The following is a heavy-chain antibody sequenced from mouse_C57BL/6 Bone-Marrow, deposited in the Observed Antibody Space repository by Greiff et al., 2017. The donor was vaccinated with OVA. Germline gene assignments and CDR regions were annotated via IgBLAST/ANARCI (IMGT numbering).Heavy chain of an antibody. D-gene: IGHD1-1*01. J-gene: IGHJ3*01. CDR3: ARGRYYGSSPAWFAY. V-gene: IGHV1-53*01. Sequence: QVQLQQAGTELVKPGASVKLSCKASGYTFTSYWMHWVKQRPGQGLEWIGNINPSNGGTNYNEKFKSKATLTVDKSSSTAYMQLSSLTSEDSAVYYCARGRYYGSSPAWFAYWGQGTLVTVSA. CDR1: GYTFTSYW. CDR2: INPSNGGT.